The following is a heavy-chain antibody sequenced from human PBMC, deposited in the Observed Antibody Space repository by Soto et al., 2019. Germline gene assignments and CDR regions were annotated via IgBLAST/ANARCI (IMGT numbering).Heavy chain of an antibody. J-gene: IGHJ4*02. CDR2: ISSDGSDK. CDR3: VRYSGYDYFFDY. CDR1: GFAFSSYS. V-gene: IGHV3-30-3*01. D-gene: IGHD5-12*01. Sequence: PGGSLRLSCAASGFAFSSYSMHWVRQAPGKGMDWVASISSDGSDKYYADSLKGRFTISRDSSKDTLYLQMISLRAEDTAIYYCVRYSGYDYFFDYLGLGTLVTVSS.